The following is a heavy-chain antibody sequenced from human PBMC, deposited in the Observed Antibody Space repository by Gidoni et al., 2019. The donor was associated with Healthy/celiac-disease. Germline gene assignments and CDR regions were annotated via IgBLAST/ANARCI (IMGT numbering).Heavy chain of an antibody. V-gene: IGHV3-23*01. CDR2: ISGSGGST. CDR1: GFPFSGYA. J-gene: IGHJ5*02. Sequence: EVQLLESGGGLVQPGGSLRLSCAAYGFPFSGYAMSWVRQAPGKGLEWVSAISGSGGSTYYADSVKGRFTISRDNSKNTLYLQMNSLRAEDTAVYYCALSDYYGSGSYEFDPWGQGTLVTVSS. CDR3: ALSDYYGSGSYEFDP. D-gene: IGHD3-10*01.